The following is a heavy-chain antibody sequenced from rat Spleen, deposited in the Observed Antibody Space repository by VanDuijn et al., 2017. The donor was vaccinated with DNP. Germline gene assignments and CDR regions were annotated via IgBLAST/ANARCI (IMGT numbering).Heavy chain of an antibody. CDR3: TSDSLNSSSFVY. J-gene: IGHJ3*01. CDR1: GFSLTTYS. Sequence: QVQLKESGPGLVQPSETLSLTCTVSGFSLTTYSVRWVRQPSGKGPEGMGKMWYDGDTAYNSALKSRLSISRDAYKRQVFLKMNSLQTDDTGTYYCTSDSLNSSSFVYWGQGSLVTVSS. CDR2: MWYDGDT. D-gene: IGHD1-2*01. V-gene: IGHV2-63*01.